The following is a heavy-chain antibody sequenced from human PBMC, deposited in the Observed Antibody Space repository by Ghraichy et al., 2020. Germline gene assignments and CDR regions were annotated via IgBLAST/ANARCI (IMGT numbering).Heavy chain of an antibody. CDR1: GFTFSSYA. D-gene: IGHD2-2*03. CDR2: ISGSGGST. V-gene: IGHV3-23*01. CDR3: AKDTGYCSSTSCEGSY. Sequence: GEPLNISCAASGFTFSSYAMSWVRQAPGKGLEWVSAISGSGGSTYYADSVKGRFTLSRDNSKNTLYLQMNSLRADDTAVYYCAKDTGYCSSTSCEGSYWGQGTLVTVSS. J-gene: IGHJ4*02.